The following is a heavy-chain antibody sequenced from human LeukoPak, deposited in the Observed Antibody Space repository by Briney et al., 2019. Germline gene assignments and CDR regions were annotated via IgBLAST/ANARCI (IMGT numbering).Heavy chain of an antibody. J-gene: IGHJ4*02. CDR3: ARSGSNLDYDYVWGSSATAPEYFDY. Sequence: APVKASCTASGYTFTTYGTSWVRQAPGQRLEWMGWISAYNGNTNSAQKLQGRVTMTTDTSTSTACMELRSLRSDDTAVYYCARSGSNLDYDYVWGSSATAPEYFDYWGQGTLVTVSS. CDR1: GYTFTTYG. V-gene: IGHV1-18*01. D-gene: IGHD3-16*01. CDR2: ISAYNGNT.